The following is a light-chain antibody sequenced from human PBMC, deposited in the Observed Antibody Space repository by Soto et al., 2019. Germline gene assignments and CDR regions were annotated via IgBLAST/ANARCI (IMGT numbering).Light chain of an antibody. CDR1: SSNIGAGYD. J-gene: IGLJ1*01. Sequence: QSVLTQPASVSGAPGQRVTISCTGSSSNIGAGYDVHWYQQLPRTAPKLLIYGSTNRPSGVPDRFSGSRSGTSASLAITGLQAEDEADYYCQSYDSGLSGLYVFGTGTKVTVL. CDR3: QSYDSGLSGLYV. V-gene: IGLV1-40*01. CDR2: GST.